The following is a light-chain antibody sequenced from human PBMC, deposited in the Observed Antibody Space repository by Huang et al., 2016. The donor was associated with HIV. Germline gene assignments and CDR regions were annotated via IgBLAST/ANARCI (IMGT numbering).Light chain of an antibody. CDR1: QDVSTF. V-gene: IGKV1-9*01. J-gene: IGKJ3*01. CDR3: QQLSSYPLS. Sequence: ILLTQSPSSLSASVGDRVSIACRASQDVSTFLACYQQKPVESPKILIYDALTLQTVVPSRFRGFGSGTAFSLTITSLQPEDFATYYCQQLSSYPLSFGPGTIVDV. CDR2: DAL.